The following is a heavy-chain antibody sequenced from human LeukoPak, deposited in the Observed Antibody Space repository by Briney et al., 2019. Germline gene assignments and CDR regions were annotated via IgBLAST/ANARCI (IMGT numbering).Heavy chain of an antibody. CDR1: GDSISSYY. CDR3: ARVPYSTGYYMDV. CDR2: IYIDGST. J-gene: IGHJ6*03. D-gene: IGHD6-25*01. V-gene: IGHV4-4*07. Sequence: SETLSLTCNVSGDSISSYYWSWIRQPAGKGLEWIGRIYIDGSTTYNPSLKSRFTMSVDTSKSQFSLRLTSVTAADTAVYYCARVPYSTGYYMDVWGKGTTVTVSS.